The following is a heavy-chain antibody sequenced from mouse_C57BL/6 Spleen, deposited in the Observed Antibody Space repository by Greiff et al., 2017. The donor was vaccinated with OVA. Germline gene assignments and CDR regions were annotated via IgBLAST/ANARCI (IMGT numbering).Heavy chain of an antibody. CDR2: IYPRSGTT. J-gene: IGHJ3*01. D-gene: IGHD2-3*01. CDR3: AREGSYDGYPAWFAY. Sequence: VQLQQSGAELARPGASVKLSCKASGYTFTSYGISWVKQRTGQGLEWIGEIYPRSGTTYYNEKFKGKATLTADKSSSTAYMELRSLTSEDSAVYFCAREGSYDGYPAWFAYWGQGTLVTVSA. V-gene: IGHV1-81*01. CDR1: GYTFTSYG.